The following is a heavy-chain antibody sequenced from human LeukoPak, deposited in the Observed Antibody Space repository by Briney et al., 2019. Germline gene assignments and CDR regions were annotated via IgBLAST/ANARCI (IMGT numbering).Heavy chain of an antibody. D-gene: IGHD2-2*01. CDR2: INPKSGGT. V-gene: IGHV1-2*02. CDR1: GYTFTDYY. Sequence: ASVKVSCKASGYTFTDYYIHWVRQAPGQGLEWMGWINPKSGGTGSAQKFQGRVTMTRDTSISSAYVELSRLSSDDTAVYYCARGDCSGATCYDLFDVWGQGTKVTVSS. J-gene: IGHJ3*01. CDR3: ARGDCSGATCYDLFDV.